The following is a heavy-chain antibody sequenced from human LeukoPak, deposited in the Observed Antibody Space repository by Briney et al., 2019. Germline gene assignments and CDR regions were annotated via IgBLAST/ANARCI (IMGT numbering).Heavy chain of an antibody. CDR3: ARVEWELLSPIDY. CDR1: GFTFSSYE. V-gene: IGHV3-48*03. Sequence: GGSLRLSCAASGFTFSSYEMNWVRQAPGKGLEWVSYISSSGSTIYYADSVKGRFTISRDNAKNSLYLQMNSLRGEDTAVYYRARVEWELLSPIDYWGQGTLVTVSS. D-gene: IGHD1-26*01. CDR2: ISSSGSTI. J-gene: IGHJ4*02.